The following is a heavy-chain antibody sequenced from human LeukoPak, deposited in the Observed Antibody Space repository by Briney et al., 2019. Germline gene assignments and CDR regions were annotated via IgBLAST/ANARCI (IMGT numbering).Heavy chain of an antibody. V-gene: IGHV4-39*01. D-gene: IGHD3-10*01. CDR1: GGSISSSSYY. J-gene: IGHJ4*02. Sequence: MPSETLSLTCTVFGGSISSSSYYWGWIRQSPGKGLEWIGSIYYSGTSYNNPSLKSRVTMSVDTSKNQVSLKLSSVTAADTAVYYCARRAYYYGSGSSLGYWGQGTLVTVSS. CDR2: IYYSGTS. CDR3: ARRAYYYGSGSSLGY.